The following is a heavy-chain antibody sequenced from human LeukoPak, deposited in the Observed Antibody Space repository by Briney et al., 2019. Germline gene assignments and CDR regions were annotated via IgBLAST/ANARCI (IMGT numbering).Heavy chain of an antibody. J-gene: IGHJ5*02. D-gene: IGHD1-7*01. Sequence: PSETLSLTCTVSGGSISTSNYYWGWIRQPPGKGLEWIGNIFYSGSTYYSPSLRSRVTISLDTSRNQFSLKLSSVTAADTAVYYCARGITGTTGRFDPWGQGTLVTVSS. V-gene: IGHV4-39*07. CDR3: ARGITGTTGRFDP. CDR2: IFYSGST. CDR1: GGSISTSNYY.